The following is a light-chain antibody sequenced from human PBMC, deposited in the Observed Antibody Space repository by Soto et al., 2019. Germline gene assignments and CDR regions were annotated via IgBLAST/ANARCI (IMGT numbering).Light chain of an antibody. CDR1: EDVRKD. J-gene: IGKJ3*01. CDR2: FAS. CDR3: LQHYGYPFS. V-gene: IGKV1-17*01. Sequence: DLQMTQSPSSLSASVGDRVTITCRASEDVRKDLAWYQQKPGKAPKRLIYFASKLQSGVPSRFSGSGSGIEFTLTISSLQPEDFATYFCLQHYGYPFSFGPGTKVDVK.